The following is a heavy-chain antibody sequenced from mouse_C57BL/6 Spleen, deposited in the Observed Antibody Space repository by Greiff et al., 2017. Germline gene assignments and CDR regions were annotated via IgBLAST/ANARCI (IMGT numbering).Heavy chain of an antibody. D-gene: IGHD1-1*01. CDR3: ARGLLYYGSSYGYFDV. CDR2: INPNYGTT. Sequence: VQLQQSGPELVKPGASVKISCKASGYSFTDYNMNWVKQSTGKSLEWIGVINPNYGTTSYNQKFKGKATLTVDQSSSTAYMQLNSLTSEDSAVYSCARGLLYYGSSYGYFDVWGTGTTVTVSS. J-gene: IGHJ1*03. CDR1: GYSFTDYN. V-gene: IGHV1-39*01.